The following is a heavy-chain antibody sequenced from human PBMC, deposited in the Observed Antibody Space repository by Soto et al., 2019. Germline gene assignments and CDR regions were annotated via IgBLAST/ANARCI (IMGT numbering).Heavy chain of an antibody. J-gene: IGHJ6*02. CDR3: ARDTVVTPEFYYYGMDV. D-gene: IGHD2-21*02. CDR2: IYYSGST. V-gene: IGHV4-31*03. CDR1: GGSISSGGYY. Sequence: PSETLSLTCTVSGGSISSGGYYWSWIRQHPGKGLEWIGYIYYSGSTYYNPSLKSRVTISVDTSKNQFSLKLSSVTAADTAVYYCARDTVVTPEFYYYGMDVWGQGTTVTVSS.